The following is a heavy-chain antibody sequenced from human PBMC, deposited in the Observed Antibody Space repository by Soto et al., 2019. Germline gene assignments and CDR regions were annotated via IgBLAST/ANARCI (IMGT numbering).Heavy chain of an antibody. D-gene: IGHD5-18*01. CDR2: IYYSGST. J-gene: IGHJ4*02. CDR1: GGSISSYY. CDR3: ATQGYSYGSPDYFDY. Sequence: SETLSLTCTVSGGSISSYYWSWIRQPPGKGLEWIGYIYYSGSTNYNPSLKSRVTISVDTSKNQFSLKLSSVTAADTAVYYCATQGYSYGSPDYFDYWGQGTLVTVSS. V-gene: IGHV4-59*08.